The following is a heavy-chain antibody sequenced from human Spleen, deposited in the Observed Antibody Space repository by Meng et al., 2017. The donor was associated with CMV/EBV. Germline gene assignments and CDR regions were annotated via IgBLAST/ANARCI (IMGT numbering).Heavy chain of an antibody. J-gene: IGHJ4*02. CDR2: IYYSGST. Sequence: HVQRAGSGPSLVKPSQTPAPPCLAWGGSSSSGDYYWSWIRQHPGKGLEWIGYIYYSGSTSYTPSLKSRVTISVDTSKNQFSLKLSSVTAADTAVYYCARGGYYDSSGAPRFDYWGQGTLVTVSS. D-gene: IGHD3-22*01. V-gene: IGHV4-30-4*08. CDR3: ARGGYYDSSGAPRFDY. CDR1: GGSSSSGDYY.